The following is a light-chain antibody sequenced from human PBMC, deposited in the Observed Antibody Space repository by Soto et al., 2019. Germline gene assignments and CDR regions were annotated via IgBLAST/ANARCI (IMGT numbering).Light chain of an antibody. CDR2: GAS. CDR1: QRVSSSY. Sequence: IVLTQSPGTLSLSPGERASLSCRASQRVSSSYLAWYQQKPGQAPRLLIYGASSRATGIPDRFSGRGFGTDFTLTISRLEPEDFAVYYCQQYGSSPRTFGQGTKVEIK. CDR3: QQYGSSPRT. J-gene: IGKJ1*01. V-gene: IGKV3-20*01.